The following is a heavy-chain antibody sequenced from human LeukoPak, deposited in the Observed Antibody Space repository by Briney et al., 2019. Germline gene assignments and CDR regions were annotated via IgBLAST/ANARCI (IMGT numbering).Heavy chain of an antibody. CDR1: GESLSKYY. V-gene: IGHV4-34*01. CDR2: INHRGST. J-gene: IGHJ4*02. D-gene: IGHD1-26*01. CDR3: ASSVGSTDY. Sequence: SETLSLTCAVYGESLSKYYWTWIRQSPGKGLEWIGEINHRGSTNHNPSLKSRVTLSVDTSKHQFSLKLTSVTDADAAVYYCASSVGSTDYWGQGTLVTVSS.